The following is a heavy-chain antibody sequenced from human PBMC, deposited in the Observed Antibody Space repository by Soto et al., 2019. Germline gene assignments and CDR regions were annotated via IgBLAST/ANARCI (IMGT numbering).Heavy chain of an antibody. Sequence: SETLSLTCTVSGGSINTGDYYWPWIRQPPGKGLEWIGYIYYSGDTFYNPSLKSRVTISVDTSKNQFSLKLSSVTAADTAVYYCARGGDGYNYSDYYYGMDVWGQGTTVTVSS. CDR2: IYYSGDT. V-gene: IGHV4-30-4*01. CDR3: ARGGDGYNYSDYYYGMDV. J-gene: IGHJ6*02. CDR1: GGSINTGDYY. D-gene: IGHD5-12*01.